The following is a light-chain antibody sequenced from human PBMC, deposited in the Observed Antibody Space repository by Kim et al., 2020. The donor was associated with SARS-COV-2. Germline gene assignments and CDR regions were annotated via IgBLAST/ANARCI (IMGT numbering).Light chain of an antibody. Sequence: GYRVTITCRASQTISTWLAWYQQKPGKPPNALISDASSLESGVPSRFSGSGSGTEFTLTIGSLQPDDFATYYCQEYNSDFTFGPGTKLDIK. J-gene: IGKJ3*01. CDR3: QEYNSDFT. CDR2: DAS. V-gene: IGKV1-5*01. CDR1: QTISTW.